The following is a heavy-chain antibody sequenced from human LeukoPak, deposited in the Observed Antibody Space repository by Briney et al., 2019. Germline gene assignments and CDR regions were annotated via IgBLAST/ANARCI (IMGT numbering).Heavy chain of an antibody. V-gene: IGHV1-18*01. CDR2: ISAYNGNT. CDR1: GYTFTSYG. D-gene: IGHD3-22*01. CDR3: ARARVYYDSSGYNNWFDP. Sequence: ASVKVSCKASGYTFTSYGISWVRQAPGQGLEWMGWISAYNGNTNYAQKLQGRVTMTTDTSTSTAYMELRRLRSDDTAVYYCARARVYYDSSGYNNWFDPWGQGTLVTVSS. J-gene: IGHJ5*02.